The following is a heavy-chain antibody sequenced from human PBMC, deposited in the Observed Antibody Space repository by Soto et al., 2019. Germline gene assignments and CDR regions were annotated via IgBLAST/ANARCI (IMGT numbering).Heavy chain of an antibody. J-gene: IGHJ5*02. CDR2: TYYRSKWYN. CDR3: ERSISPAWRSWFDP. D-gene: IGHD3-3*01. Sequence: SQTLSLTCAISGDSDSSNSAAWNWIRQSPSRGLEWLGRTYYRSKWYNDYAVSVKSRITINPDTSKNQFSLQLNSVTPEDTAVDYCERSISPAWRSWFDPGGQETLVTVP. CDR1: GDSDSSNSAA. V-gene: IGHV6-1*01.